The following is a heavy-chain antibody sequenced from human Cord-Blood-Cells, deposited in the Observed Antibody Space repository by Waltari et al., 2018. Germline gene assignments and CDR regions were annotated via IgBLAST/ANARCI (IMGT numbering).Heavy chain of an antibody. V-gene: IGHV1-18*04. CDR2: ISAYNGNT. CDR1: GYTFTSYG. D-gene: IGHD2-2*01. J-gene: IGHJ3*02. Sequence: QVQLVQSGAEVKKPGASVKVSCKASGYTFTSYGISWVRQAPGQGLEWMGWISAYNGNTNYVQKRQGRVTMTTDTSTSTAYMELRSLRSDDTAVYYCARDKVVVWNRGAFDIWGQGTMVTVSS. CDR3: ARDKVVVWNRGAFDI.